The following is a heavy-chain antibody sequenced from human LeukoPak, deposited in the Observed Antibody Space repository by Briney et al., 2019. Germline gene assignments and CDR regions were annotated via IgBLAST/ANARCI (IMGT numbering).Heavy chain of an antibody. CDR1: GGSISSSSYY. J-gene: IGHJ4*02. V-gene: IGHV4-39*01. Sequence: SQTLSLTCTVSGGSISSSSYYWGWIRQPPGKGLEWIGSIYYSGSTYYNPSLKSRVTISVDTSKNQFSLKLSSVTAADTAVYYCVRHSGSGWYPFDYWGQGTLVTVSS. D-gene: IGHD6-19*01. CDR3: VRHSGSGWYPFDY. CDR2: IYYSGST.